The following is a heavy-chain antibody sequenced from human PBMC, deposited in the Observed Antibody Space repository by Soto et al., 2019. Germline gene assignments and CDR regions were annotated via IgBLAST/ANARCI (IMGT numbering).Heavy chain of an antibody. CDR1: GYTFTSYG. Sequence: GAAVHVSCKASGYTFTSYGIGWVRQAPGQGLEWMGCISAYSGGTNYAQKFQGRVTMTRDTSISTAYMELSRLRSDDTAVYYCARETVEDYDFWSGYYLRYYYYGMDVWGQGTTVTVSS. D-gene: IGHD3-3*01. CDR3: ARETVEDYDFWSGYYLRYYYYGMDV. V-gene: IGHV1-2*02. J-gene: IGHJ6*02. CDR2: ISAYSGGT.